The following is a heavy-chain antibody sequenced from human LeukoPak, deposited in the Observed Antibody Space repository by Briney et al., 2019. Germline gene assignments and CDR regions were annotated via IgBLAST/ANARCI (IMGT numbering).Heavy chain of an antibody. CDR1: GGTFSSYA. Sequence: SVKVSCKASGGTFSSYAISWVRQAPGQGLEWMGRIIPIFGTANYAQKFQGRVTITADESTSTVYMELSSLRSEDTAVYYCARDQLAARASNWFDPWGQGTLVTVSS. CDR3: ARDQLAARASNWFDP. J-gene: IGHJ5*02. CDR2: IIPIFGTA. V-gene: IGHV1-69*13. D-gene: IGHD6-6*01.